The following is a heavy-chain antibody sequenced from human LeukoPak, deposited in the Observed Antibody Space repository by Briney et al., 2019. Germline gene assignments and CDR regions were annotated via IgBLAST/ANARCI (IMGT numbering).Heavy chain of an antibody. V-gene: IGHV3-53*01. J-gene: IGHJ4*02. CDR1: GFTVSSNY. CDR3: AKAGIVGETTNLDY. Sequence: SGGSLRLSCAASGFTVSSNYMSWVRQAPGKGLEWVSVIYSGGSTYYADSVKGRFTISRDNSKNTLYLQMNSLRAEDRAVYYCAKAGIVGETTNLDYWGQGTLVTVSS. D-gene: IGHD1-26*01. CDR2: IYSGGST.